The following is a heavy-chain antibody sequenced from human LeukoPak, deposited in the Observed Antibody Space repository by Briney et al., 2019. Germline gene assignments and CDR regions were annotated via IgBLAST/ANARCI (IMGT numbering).Heavy chain of an antibody. CDR2: INPNSGVT. CDR1: GYTFTGDY. CDR3: ARGDDSNSYFDY. V-gene: IGHV1-2*02. J-gene: IGHJ4*02. D-gene: IGHD5-24*01. Sequence: ASVKVSCKTSGYTFTGDYMHWVRHAPGQRLEWMGWINPNSGVTSYAQKLQGRVTVTRDTSISTAYMELSRLRSDDTAVYYCARGDDSNSYFDYWGQGTLVSVPS.